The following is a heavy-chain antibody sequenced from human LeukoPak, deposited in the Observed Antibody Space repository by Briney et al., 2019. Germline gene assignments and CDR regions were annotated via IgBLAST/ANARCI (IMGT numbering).Heavy chain of an antibody. J-gene: IGHJ4*02. CDR3: ARGLGDGYNYNY. CDR2: MNPNSGNT. V-gene: IGHV1-8*01. D-gene: IGHD5-12*01. Sequence: ASVKVSCKASGYTFTSYDINWVRQATRQGLEWMGWMNPNSGNTGYAQKFQGRVTMTRNTSISTAYMELSSLRSEDTAVYYCARGLGDGYNYNYWGQGTLVTVSS. CDR1: GYTFTSYD.